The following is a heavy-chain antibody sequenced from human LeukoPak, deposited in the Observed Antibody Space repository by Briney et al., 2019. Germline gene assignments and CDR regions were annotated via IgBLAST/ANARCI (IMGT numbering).Heavy chain of an antibody. CDR3: AGGWVTTPYYYYMDV. Sequence: SETLSLTCAVYGGSFSDYYWSWIRQPPGKGLEWIGEINPSGSTNYSPSLKSRVTISVAKNQFSLKLSSVTAADTAVYYCAGGWVTTPYYYYMDVWGKGTTVTVSS. V-gene: IGHV4-34*01. CDR2: INPSGST. CDR1: GGSFSDYY. J-gene: IGHJ6*03. D-gene: IGHD2-21*02.